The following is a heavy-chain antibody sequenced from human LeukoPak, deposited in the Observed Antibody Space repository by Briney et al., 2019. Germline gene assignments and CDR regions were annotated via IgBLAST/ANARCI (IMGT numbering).Heavy chain of an antibody. CDR1: GFTFSGHA. D-gene: IGHD3-10*01. Sequence: GGSLRLSCAASGFTFSGHAMHWVRQAPGEGLEWLTVISTDGNDKHYADSVKGRFTVSRDNSKNTLFLQMNNLRTEDTAVYYCAKDKSVSADYYFDYWGQGTLVTVSS. CDR3: AKDKSVSADYYFDY. CDR2: ISTDGNDK. J-gene: IGHJ4*02. V-gene: IGHV3-30*04.